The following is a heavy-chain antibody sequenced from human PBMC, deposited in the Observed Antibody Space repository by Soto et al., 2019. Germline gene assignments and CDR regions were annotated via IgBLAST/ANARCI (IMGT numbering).Heavy chain of an antibody. CDR2: IYSGGST. V-gene: IGHV3-53*02. J-gene: IGHJ6*02. Sequence: EVQLVETGGGLIQPGGSLRLSCAASGFTVSRNYMNWVRQAPGKGLEWVSVIYSGGSTYYADSVKGRFTISRDNSKNTLYLQMNSLRAEDTAVYYCARDPRVGAPYYYYAMDVWGQGTTVTVSS. CDR1: GFTVSRNY. D-gene: IGHD3-16*01. CDR3: ARDPRVGAPYYYYAMDV.